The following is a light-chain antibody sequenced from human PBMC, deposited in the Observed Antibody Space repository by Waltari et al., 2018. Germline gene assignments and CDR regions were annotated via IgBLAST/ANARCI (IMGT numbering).Light chain of an antibody. CDR2: KAS. CDR1: QSVKNN. V-gene: IGKV1-5*03. J-gene: IGKJ4*01. CDR3: QEYDSLPVT. Sequence: DIQMTQSPSTLSASVGDRITITCRTSQSVKNNLAWYQQKPGKAPKVLIHKASRLEGGVPSRVSGSGYGTECTLTISSLQPDDFATYYCQEYDSLPVTFGGGTRVEIK.